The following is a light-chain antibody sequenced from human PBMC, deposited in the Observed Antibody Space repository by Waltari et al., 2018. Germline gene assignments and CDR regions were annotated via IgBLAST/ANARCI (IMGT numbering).Light chain of an antibody. CDR2: DAS. Sequence: EIVLTQSPDTLSLSPGDTATLSCRASQSVGSYLACYQQKPGQPPRLLIYDASNRATGVPARFRGSGSGTEFTLTISSLEAEDFAVYYCQQRSNWTPHTFGQGARLEIK. CDR3: QQRSNWTPHT. CDR1: QSVGSY. J-gene: IGKJ2*01. V-gene: IGKV3-11*01.